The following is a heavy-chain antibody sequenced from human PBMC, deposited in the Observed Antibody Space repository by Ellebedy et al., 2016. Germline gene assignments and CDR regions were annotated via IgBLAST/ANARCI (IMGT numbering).Heavy chain of an antibody. Sequence: ESLKISXRGSGYTFSSYWIGWVRQMPGQGLEWMGIIYPGDSDTRYSPSFQGQVTISADKSTSTAYLQWRSLKASDTAMYYCARRQLDPRSPWFGAFDIWGQGTMVTVSS. V-gene: IGHV5-51*06. CDR1: GYTFSSYW. D-gene: IGHD3-10*01. CDR2: IYPGDSDT. CDR3: ARRQLDPRSPWFGAFDI. J-gene: IGHJ3*02.